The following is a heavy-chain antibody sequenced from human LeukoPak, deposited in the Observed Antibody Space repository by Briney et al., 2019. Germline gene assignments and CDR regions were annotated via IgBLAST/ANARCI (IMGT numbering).Heavy chain of an antibody. J-gene: IGHJ5*02. V-gene: IGHV4-59*01. D-gene: IGHD1-26*01. CDR2: IDYSGST. Sequence: PSETLSLTCTVSGDSISSYYWSWIRQPPGKGLEWIGYIDYSGSTNYNPSLKSRVTISVDTSKNQFSLKLRSVTAADTAVYYCARDGHGSGSHYHWFDPWGQGTLVTVSS. CDR1: GDSISSYY. CDR3: ARDGHGSGSHYHWFDP.